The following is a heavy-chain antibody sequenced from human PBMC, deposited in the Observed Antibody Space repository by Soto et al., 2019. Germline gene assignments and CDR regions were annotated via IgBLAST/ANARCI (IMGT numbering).Heavy chain of an antibody. CDR3: ARADCTGAYCYSWTVNYGVDV. CDR2: IWYDGSNK. CDR1: GFTFNTYG. J-gene: IGHJ6*02. Sequence: QVQLVESGGGVVQPGGSLRLSCTASGFTFNTYGMHWVRQAPGKGLEWVAIIWYDGSNKYYADSVKGRFTISRDNSKNTLYVQMNSLRAEDTAVYYCARADCTGAYCYSWTVNYGVDVWGQGTTVTVSS. D-gene: IGHD2-15*01. V-gene: IGHV3-33*01.